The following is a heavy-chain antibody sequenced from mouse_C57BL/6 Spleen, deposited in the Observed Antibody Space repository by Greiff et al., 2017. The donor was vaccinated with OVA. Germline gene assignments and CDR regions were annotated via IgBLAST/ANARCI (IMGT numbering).Heavy chain of an antibody. CDR2: IWRGGST. V-gene: IGHV2-5*01. Sequence: VQGVESGPGLVQPSQSLSITCTVSGFSLTSYGVHWVRQSPGKGLEWLGVIWRGGSTDYNAAFMSRLSITKDNSKSQVFFKMNSLQADDTAIYYCSKSYGSSSNWFAYWGQGTLVTVSA. CDR3: SKSYGSSSNWFAY. CDR1: GFSLTSYG. D-gene: IGHD1-1*01. J-gene: IGHJ3*01.